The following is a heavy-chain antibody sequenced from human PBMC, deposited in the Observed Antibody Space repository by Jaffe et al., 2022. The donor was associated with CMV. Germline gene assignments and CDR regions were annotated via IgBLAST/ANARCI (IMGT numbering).Heavy chain of an antibody. D-gene: IGHD6-13*01. CDR3: VRRFGSWPDYFDH. V-gene: IGHV4-39*01. CDR2: IYHSGST. Sequence: QLQLQESGPGLVKPSETLSLTCTVSGDSISGSSSSFYWGWVRQAPGKGLEWIGNIYHSGSTDYNPSLKSRVTISVDTSKNQFSLRLTSVTAADTAVYYCVRRFGSWPDYFDHWGQGTLVIVSS. J-gene: IGHJ1*01. CDR1: GDSISGSSSSFY.